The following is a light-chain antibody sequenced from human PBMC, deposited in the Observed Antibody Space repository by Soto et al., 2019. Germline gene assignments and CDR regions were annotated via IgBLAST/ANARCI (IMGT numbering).Light chain of an antibody. CDR2: KAS. CDR3: QQYDSYPFT. Sequence: DIQMTQSPSTLSASAGDRVTITCRASQSINNWLAWYQQKPGKAPTLLISKASNLKSGVPSRFSGTGSGTEFTLTISSLQPDDFASYYCQQYDSYPFTFGGGTKVEI. CDR1: QSINNW. V-gene: IGKV1-5*03. J-gene: IGKJ4*01.